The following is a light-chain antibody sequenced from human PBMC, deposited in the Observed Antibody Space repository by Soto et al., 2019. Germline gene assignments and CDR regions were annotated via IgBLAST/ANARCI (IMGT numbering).Light chain of an antibody. J-gene: IGKJ4*01. Sequence: DIVLTQSPGTLSVSPGERATLSCRASQSVSSNYLAWYQQKPGQAPRLLIYGASSRATGVPDRFSASGSGTDFTLNISRLEPEDFAVYYCQQYGGSPATFGGGTKVEI. CDR1: QSVSSNY. CDR2: GAS. V-gene: IGKV3-20*01. CDR3: QQYGGSPAT.